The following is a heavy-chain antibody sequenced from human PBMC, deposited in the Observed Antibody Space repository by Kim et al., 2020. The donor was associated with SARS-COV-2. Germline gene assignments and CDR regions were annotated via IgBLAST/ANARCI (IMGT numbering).Heavy chain of an antibody. CDR2: INHSGST. V-gene: IGHV4-34*01. D-gene: IGHD3-22*01. Sequence: SETLSLTCAVYGGSFSGYYWSWIRQPPGKGLEWIGEINHSGSTNYNPSLKSRVTISIDTSKNQFSLKLSSVTAADTAVYYCARGQSSKTYYGTSSYYIDYWGQGTLVTVSS. CDR1: GGSFSGYY. CDR3: ARGQSSKTYYGTSSYYIDY. J-gene: IGHJ4*02.